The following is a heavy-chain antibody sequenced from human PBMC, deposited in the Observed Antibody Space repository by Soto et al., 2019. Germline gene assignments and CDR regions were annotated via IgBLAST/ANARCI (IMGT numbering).Heavy chain of an antibody. CDR2: IYPGDSDT. J-gene: IGHJ4*02. CDR3: ARLRDCSGGSCSLEPFDF. V-gene: IGHV5-51*01. D-gene: IGHD2-15*01. CDR1: GYRFTTYW. Sequence: GESLKISCKGSGYRFTTYWIGWVRQMPGKGLEWMGIIYPGDSDTRYSPSFQGQVTISADKSISTAYLQWSSLKASDTAMYYCARLRDCSGGSCSLEPFDFWGQGTLVTVSS.